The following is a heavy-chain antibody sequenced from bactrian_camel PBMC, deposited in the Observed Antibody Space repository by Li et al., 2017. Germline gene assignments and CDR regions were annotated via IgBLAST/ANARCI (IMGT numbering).Heavy chain of an antibody. Sequence: HVQLVESGGGSVQAGGSLRLSCTASGDRYCDDMSWYRQVPGEDRELVAGIDRAGRTNYDDSVRGRFTISRANTMNTAYLQMDSLKSEDTAQYYCVALAWGFNYWGQGTQVTVS. J-gene: IGHJ4*01. CDR2: IDRAGRT. V-gene: IGHV3S53*01. D-gene: IGHD1*01. CDR1: GDRYCDD. CDR3: VALAWGFNY.